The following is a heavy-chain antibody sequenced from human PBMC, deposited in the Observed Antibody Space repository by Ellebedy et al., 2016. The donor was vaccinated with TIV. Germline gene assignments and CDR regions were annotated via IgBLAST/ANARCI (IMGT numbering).Heavy chain of an antibody. CDR1: GFTFSSYA. Sequence: GESLKISXAASGFTFSSYAMHWVRQAPGKGLEWVAVISYDGSNKYYADSVKGRFTISRDNSKNTLYLQMNSLRAEDTAVYYCARIVATMGAFDIWGQGTMVTVSS. J-gene: IGHJ3*02. CDR2: ISYDGSNK. CDR3: ARIVATMGAFDI. D-gene: IGHD5-12*01. V-gene: IGHV3-30-3*01.